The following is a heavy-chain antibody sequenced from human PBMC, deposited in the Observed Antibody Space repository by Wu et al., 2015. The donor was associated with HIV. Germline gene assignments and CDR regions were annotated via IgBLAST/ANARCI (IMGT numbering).Heavy chain of an antibody. CDR3: ARELLWGEDF. Sequence: QVQLAQSGAEVKKPGSSVRVSCKASGGTFSSYTFNWVRQAPGQGLEWMGRIIPISGTTDYAQKFQGRITITADESTRTTYMEPSSLRYEDTAVYFCARELLWGEDFWGQGTRVTGLL. V-gene: IGHV1-69*15. D-gene: IGHD2-21*01. CDR1: GGTFSSYT. CDR2: IIPISGTT. J-gene: IGHJ4*02.